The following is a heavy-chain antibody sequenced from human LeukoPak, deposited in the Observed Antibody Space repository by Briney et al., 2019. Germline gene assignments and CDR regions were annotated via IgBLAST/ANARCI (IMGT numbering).Heavy chain of an antibody. CDR3: ARRTYSASYWKHFDY. CDR2: INHSGST. CDR1: GGSFSGYY. Sequence: SSETLSLTCAVYGGSFSGYYWSWIRQPPGKGLEWIGEINHSGSTNYNPSLKSRVTISVDTSKNQFSLKLNSVTAADTAVYFCARRTYSASYWKHFDYWGQGTLVTVSS. V-gene: IGHV4-34*01. J-gene: IGHJ4*02. D-gene: IGHD1-26*01.